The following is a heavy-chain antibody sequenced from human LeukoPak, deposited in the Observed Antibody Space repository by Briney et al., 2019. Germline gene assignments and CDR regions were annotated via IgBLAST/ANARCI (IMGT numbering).Heavy chain of an antibody. CDR2: ISGDEIWT. CDR1: GFTLSNHW. V-gene: IGHV3-74*01. J-gene: IGHJ4*02. CDR3: VSFYETY. Sequence: GGSLRLSCAASGFTLSNHWMHWVRQAPGKGLVWVSRISGDEIWTSYADSVKGRFLISRDNAKDTLYLQMNSLRAEDTAVYYCVSFYETYWGRGTLVTVSS. D-gene: IGHD2/OR15-2a*01.